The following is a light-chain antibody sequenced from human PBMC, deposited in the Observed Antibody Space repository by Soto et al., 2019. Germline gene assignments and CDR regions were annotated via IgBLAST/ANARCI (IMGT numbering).Light chain of an antibody. CDR2: SAS. Sequence: DIQMTQSPSFLSASVGDRVTITCRASQGISSYLAWYQQKPGKAPKLLIYSASTLASGVPSRFSGSGSGTEYTLTISSLQPDDFATYYCQQFNRSPLTFGHGTTVEIK. CDR1: QGISSY. V-gene: IGKV1-9*01. J-gene: IGKJ1*01. CDR3: QQFNRSPLT.